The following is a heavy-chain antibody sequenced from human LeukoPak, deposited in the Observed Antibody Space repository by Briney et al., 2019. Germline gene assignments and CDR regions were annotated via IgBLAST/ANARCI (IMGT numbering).Heavy chain of an antibody. CDR3: VGGGQWLAFDY. CDR1: GGSINAYY. CDR2: IHYSGTT. Sequence: SETLSLTCTVSGGSINAYYWSWLRQPPGKGLEWIGYIHYSGTTDYNPSLKSRVTISIDTSKNQFSLKLTSVTAADTAVYYCVGGGQWLAFDYWGQGTLVTDSS. V-gene: IGHV4-59*03. D-gene: IGHD6-19*01. J-gene: IGHJ4*02.